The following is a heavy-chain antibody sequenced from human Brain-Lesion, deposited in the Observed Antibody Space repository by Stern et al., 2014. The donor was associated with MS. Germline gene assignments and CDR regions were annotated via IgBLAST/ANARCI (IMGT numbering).Heavy chain of an antibody. CDR1: GGSVSSTSYA. J-gene: IGHJ5*02. V-gene: IGHV4-39*01. D-gene: IGHD2-15*01. CDR2: IYYRGTT. CDR3: AGEEDIRYCSGGSCTGNWFDP. Sequence: VQLVESGPGLVKPSETLSLTCTVAGGSVSSTSYAWAWIRQPPGKGLEWIGTIYYRGTTYYIPPRKSRLTISLDTPKNQFSLQLSSVTAADTAVYYCAGEEDIRYCSGGSCTGNWFDPWGQGTLVTVSS.